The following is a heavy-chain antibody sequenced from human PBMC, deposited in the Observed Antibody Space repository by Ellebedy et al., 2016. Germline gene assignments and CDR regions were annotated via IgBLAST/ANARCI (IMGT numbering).Heavy chain of an antibody. Sequence: GESLKISXVASGFSFINYAMTWVRQPPGKGLEWVSGISGGGSSASYADSVKGRFTTSRDNSKNTLYLQMHSLRAEDTALYYCAKPPADILTAFYPEAAFEIWGQGTMVTVSP. D-gene: IGHD3-9*01. CDR3: AKPPADILTAFYPEAAFEI. V-gene: IGHV3-23*01. CDR1: GFSFINYA. CDR2: ISGGGSSA. J-gene: IGHJ3*02.